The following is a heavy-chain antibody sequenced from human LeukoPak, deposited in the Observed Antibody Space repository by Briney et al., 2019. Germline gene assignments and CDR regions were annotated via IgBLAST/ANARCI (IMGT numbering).Heavy chain of an antibody. J-gene: IGHJ4*02. CDR2: ISNSSSYI. V-gene: IGHV3-21*01. Sequence: GGSLRLSCAASGFTFSSYSMNWVRQAPGKGLEWVSSISNSSSYIYYADSVKGRFTISRDNAKNSLYLQMNSLRAEDTAVYYCARDRAYSSGWHSLFDYWGQGTLVTVSS. CDR1: GFTFSSYS. CDR3: ARDRAYSSGWHSLFDY. D-gene: IGHD6-19*01.